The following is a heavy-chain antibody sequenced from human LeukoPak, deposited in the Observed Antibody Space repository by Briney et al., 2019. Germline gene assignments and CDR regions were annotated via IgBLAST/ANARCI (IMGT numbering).Heavy chain of an antibody. Sequence: ASVKVSCKASGYTFTGYFMHWVRQAPGQGLEWMGWINPNSGGTNYAQKFQGRVTMTRDTSISTAYMELSRLRSDDTAVYYCARDRVVVPAAFDYWGQGTLVTVSS. V-gene: IGHV1-2*02. D-gene: IGHD2-2*01. CDR2: INPNSGGT. CDR3: ARDRVVVPAAFDY. CDR1: GYTFTGYF. J-gene: IGHJ4*02.